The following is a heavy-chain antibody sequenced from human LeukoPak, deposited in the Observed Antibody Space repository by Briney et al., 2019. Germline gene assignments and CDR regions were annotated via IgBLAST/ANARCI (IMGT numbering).Heavy chain of an antibody. Sequence: PGGSLRLSCAASGFTFSSYGMHWVRQAPGKGLEWVAIISYDGSNEYYGDSVKGRFTISRDNAKNSLYLQMNSLRAEDTAVYYCARKYCSTTSCLFDNWGQGTLVTVSS. D-gene: IGHD2-2*01. CDR1: GFTFSSYG. V-gene: IGHV3-30*03. J-gene: IGHJ4*02. CDR2: ISYDGSNE. CDR3: ARKYCSTTSCLFDN.